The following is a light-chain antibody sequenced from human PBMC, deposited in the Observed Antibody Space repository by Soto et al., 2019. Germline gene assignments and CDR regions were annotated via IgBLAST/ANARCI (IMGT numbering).Light chain of an antibody. V-gene: IGLV2-18*02. CDR1: SSDVGSYNR. CDR3: SSFTTSTTYV. CDR2: EVN. J-gene: IGLJ1*01. Sequence: QSALTQPPSVSGSPGQSVAVSCTGTSSDVGSYNRVSWYQQPPGTAPKLIIYEVNNRPSGVPGRFSGSKSGNTASLTISGLQAEDEADYYCSSFTTSTTYVFGTGTKVTVL.